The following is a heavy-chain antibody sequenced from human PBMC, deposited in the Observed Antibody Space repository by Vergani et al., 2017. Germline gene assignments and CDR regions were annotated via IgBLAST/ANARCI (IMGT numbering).Heavy chain of an antibody. CDR2: IYSGGST. D-gene: IGHD4-23*01. CDR1: GFTVSSNY. J-gene: IGHJ4*02. CDR3: ARDAGNTWDYFDY. Sequence: EVQLVESGGGLIQPGGSLRLSCAASGFTVSSNYMTWVRQAPGKGLEWVSVIYSGGSTYYAESVKGRFTISRDTAKNSLYLQMNSLRAEDTAVYYCARDAGNTWDYFDYWGQGTLVTVSS. V-gene: IGHV3-53*01.